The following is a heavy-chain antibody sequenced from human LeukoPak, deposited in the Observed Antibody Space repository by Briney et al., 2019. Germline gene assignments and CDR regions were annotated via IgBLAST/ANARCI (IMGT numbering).Heavy chain of an antibody. Sequence: PSETLSLTCTVSGGSISSYYWSWIRQPAGKGLEWIGRIYTSGSTNYNPSLKSRVTMSVDTSKNQFSLKLSSVTAADTAVYYCARGQEWLVPGPFDYWGQGTLVTVSS. D-gene: IGHD6-19*01. CDR3: ARGQEWLVPGPFDY. V-gene: IGHV4-4*07. CDR2: IYTSGST. CDR1: GGSISSYY. J-gene: IGHJ4*02.